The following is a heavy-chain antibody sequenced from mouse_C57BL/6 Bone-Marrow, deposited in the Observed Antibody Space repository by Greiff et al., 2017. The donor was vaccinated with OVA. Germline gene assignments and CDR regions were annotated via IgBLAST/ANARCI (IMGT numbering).Heavy chain of an antibody. CDR1: GYTFTSYW. D-gene: IGHD6-1*01. V-gene: IGHV1-50*01. CDR2: IDPSDSYT. CDR3: ARSTYYYAMDY. Sequence: QVQLQQPGAELVKPGASVKLSCKASGYTFTSYWMQWVKQRPGQGLEWIGEIDPSDSYTNYNQKFKGKATLTVDTSSSTAYMQLSSLTSEDSAVYYCARSTYYYAMDYWCQGTSVTVSS. J-gene: IGHJ4*01.